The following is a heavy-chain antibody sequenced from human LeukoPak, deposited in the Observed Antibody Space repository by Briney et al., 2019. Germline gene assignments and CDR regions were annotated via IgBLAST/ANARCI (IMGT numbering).Heavy chain of an antibody. Sequence: PGGSLRLSCAASVFTFSSYAMSWVRQAPGKGLEWVSAISGSGGSTYYADSVKGRFTISRDNSKKTLYLQMNSLRAEDTAVYYCASLMGYCSSTSCQNFDYWGQGTLVTVSS. J-gene: IGHJ4*02. CDR3: ASLMGYCSSTSCQNFDY. V-gene: IGHV3-23*01. D-gene: IGHD2-2*01. CDR2: ISGSGGST. CDR1: VFTFSSYA.